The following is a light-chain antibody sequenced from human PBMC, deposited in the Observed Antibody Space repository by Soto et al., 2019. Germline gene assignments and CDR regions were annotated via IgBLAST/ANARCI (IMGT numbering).Light chain of an antibody. CDR3: QQSYSTPPTWT. Sequence: DIQMTQSPSSLSASVGDRVTITCRASQSISSYLNWYQQKPGKAPKLLIYAAPSLQSGVPSRFSGRGSGTDFTLTISSLQPEDFATYYCQQSYSTPPTWTFGQGTKVEIK. CDR2: AAP. CDR1: QSISSY. V-gene: IGKV1-39*01. J-gene: IGKJ1*01.